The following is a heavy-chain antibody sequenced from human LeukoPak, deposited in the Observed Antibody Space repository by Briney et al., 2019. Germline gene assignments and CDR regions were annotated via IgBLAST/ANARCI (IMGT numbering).Heavy chain of an antibody. CDR1: GGTFSSYA. J-gene: IGHJ3*02. D-gene: IGHD2-15*01. Sequence: ASVKVSCKASGGTFSSYAISWVRQAPGQGLEWMGRIIPILGIANYAQKFQGRVTITADKSTSTAYMELSSLRSEDTAVYYCARVRRRGVEVVAAHHDAFDIWGQGTMVTVSS. V-gene: IGHV1-69*04. CDR2: IIPILGIA. CDR3: ARVRRRGVEVVAAHHDAFDI.